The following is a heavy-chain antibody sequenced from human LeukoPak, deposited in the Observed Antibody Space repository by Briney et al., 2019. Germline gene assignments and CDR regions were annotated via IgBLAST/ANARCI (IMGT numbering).Heavy chain of an antibody. J-gene: IGHJ4*02. CDR2: ISSSSSYI. CDR1: GFTFSSYS. CDR3: ARDYRAVPIDY. V-gene: IGHV3-21*01. D-gene: IGHD6-19*01. Sequence: GGSLRLSCAASGFTFSSYSMNWVRQAPGKGLEWVSSISSSSSYIYYADSVKGRFTISRDSAKNSLYLQMNSLRAEDTAVYYCARDYRAVPIDYWGQGILVTVSS.